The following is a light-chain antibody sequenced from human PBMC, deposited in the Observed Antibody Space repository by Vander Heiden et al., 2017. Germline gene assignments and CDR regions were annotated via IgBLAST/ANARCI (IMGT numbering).Light chain of an antibody. J-gene: IGKJ1*01. CDR3: QQYNSYWT. Sequence: DIQMTQSPSTLSASVGDRVTITCRASQSISSWLAWYQQKPGKAPKLLIYEASSLKSGVPSRFSGSGSGTEFTLTISRLQPDDFATYYCQQYNSYWTFGQGTKV. CDR1: QSISSW. CDR2: EAS. V-gene: IGKV1-5*03.